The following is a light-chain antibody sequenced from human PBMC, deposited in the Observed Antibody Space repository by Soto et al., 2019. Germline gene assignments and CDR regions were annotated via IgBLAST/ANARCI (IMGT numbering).Light chain of an antibody. CDR3: QQYNDLPFT. CDR1: QSIDRK. Sequence: EIVMTQSPATLSVSPGEGATLSCRASQSIDRKIAWYQQRPGQPPRLLIYFASTGAVSVPGRFGGSGSGTEFTLTISSLQSEDFAVYFCQQYNDLPFTFGQGTKLQIK. J-gene: IGKJ2*01. V-gene: IGKV3-15*01. CDR2: FAS.